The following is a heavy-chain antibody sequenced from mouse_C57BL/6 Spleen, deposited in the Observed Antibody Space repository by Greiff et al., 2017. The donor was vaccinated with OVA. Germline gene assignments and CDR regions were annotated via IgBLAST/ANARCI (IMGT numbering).Heavy chain of an antibody. J-gene: IGHJ2*01. CDR3: TTPNCDY. Sequence: VQLQQSGAELVRPGASVKLSCTASGFNIKDDYMHWVKQRPEQGLEWIGWIDPENGDTEYASKFQGKATITEDTSSNTAYLQLSSLTSEDTAVYYCTTPNCDYWGQGTTLTVSS. CDR1: GFNIKDDY. V-gene: IGHV14-4*01. CDR2: IDPENGDT.